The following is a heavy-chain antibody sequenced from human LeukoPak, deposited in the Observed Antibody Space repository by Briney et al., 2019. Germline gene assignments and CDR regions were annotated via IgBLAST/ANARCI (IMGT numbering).Heavy chain of an antibody. J-gene: IGHJ5*02. CDR2: IYYSGST. V-gene: IGHV4-39*07. CDR3: ARVRSRNWFDP. Sequence: SETLSLTCTVSGGSISSSSYYWGWIRQPPGKGLEWIGSIYYSGSTYYNPSLKSRVTISVDTSKNQFSLKLSSVTAADTAVYYCARVRSRNWFDPWGQGTLVTVSS. CDR1: GGSISSSSYY. D-gene: IGHD3-16*01.